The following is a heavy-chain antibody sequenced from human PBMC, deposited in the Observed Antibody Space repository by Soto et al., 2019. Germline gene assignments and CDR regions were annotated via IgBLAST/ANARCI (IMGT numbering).Heavy chain of an antibody. Sequence: EVQLVESEGGLVQRGGSLRLSCAASGFTFNYYWMHWVRQAPGQGLVWVSHIHSDGSTTTYADSVKGRFTISRDNAKNTLYLQLSSLRAEDTAVYYCVSGDTGGFDLWGQGTTVTVSS. D-gene: IGHD4-17*01. V-gene: IGHV3-74*01. CDR1: GFTFNYYW. CDR2: IHSDGSTT. CDR3: VSGDTGGFDL. J-gene: IGHJ3*01.